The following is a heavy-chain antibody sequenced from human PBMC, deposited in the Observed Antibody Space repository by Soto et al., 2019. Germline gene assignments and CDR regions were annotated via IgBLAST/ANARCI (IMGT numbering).Heavy chain of an antibody. CDR2: IDPSDSYV. CDR1: GYSFTAYW. V-gene: IGHV5-10-1*01. CDR3: SRRASSHFYHFDF. D-gene: IGHD2-2*01. J-gene: IGHJ4*02. Sequence: GESLKISCQASGYSFTAYWITWVRQMPGKGLEWMATIDPSDSYVDYSPSFRGHVTFSVDRSITTVYLQWNSLKASDSAMYFCSRRASSHFYHFDFWGQGALVTVSS.